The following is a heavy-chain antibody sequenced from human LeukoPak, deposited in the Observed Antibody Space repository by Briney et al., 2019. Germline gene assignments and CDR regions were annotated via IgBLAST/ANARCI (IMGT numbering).Heavy chain of an antibody. CDR3: ATQGEQWLNWYFDL. J-gene: IGHJ2*01. CDR2: ISGSGGST. CDR1: GFTFSSYA. D-gene: IGHD6-19*01. V-gene: IGHV3-23*01. Sequence: GGSLRLSCAASGFTFSSYAMSWVRQAPGKGLEWVSAISGSGGSTYYADSVKGRFTISRDNSKNTLYLQMNSLRAEDTAVYYCATQGEQWLNWYFDLWGRGTLVTVSS.